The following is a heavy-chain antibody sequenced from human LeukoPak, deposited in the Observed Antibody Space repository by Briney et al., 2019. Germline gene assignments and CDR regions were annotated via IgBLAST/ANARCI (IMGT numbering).Heavy chain of an antibody. CDR2: IYTSGST. J-gene: IGHJ4*02. V-gene: IGHV4-61*02. Sequence: SETLSLTCTVSGGSISSGSYYWSWIRQPAGKGLEWIGRIYTSGSTNYNPSLKSRVTISVDTSKNQFSLKLSSVTAADTAVYYCARAPYSSSWNHFDYWGQGTLVTVSS. CDR3: ARAPYSSSWNHFDY. CDR1: GGSISSGSYY. D-gene: IGHD6-13*01.